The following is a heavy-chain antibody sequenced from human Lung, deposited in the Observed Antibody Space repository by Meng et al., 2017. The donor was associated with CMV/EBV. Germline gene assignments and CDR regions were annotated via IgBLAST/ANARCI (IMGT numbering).Heavy chain of an antibody. V-gene: IGHV1-2*02. D-gene: IGHD2-15*01. Sequence: SVTVSXKAPGYNFTGYYIHWVRQAPGQGLEWMGWINPNSGGTNYAQKFQGRITMTGDTSITTAYMELSRLRSDDMDVYHCARVKRYCTGGTCSSTGYYGMDVWGKGTTVTVSS. CDR3: ARVKRYCTGGTCSSTGYYGMDV. CDR2: INPNSGGT. J-gene: IGHJ6*04. CDR1: GYNFTGYY.